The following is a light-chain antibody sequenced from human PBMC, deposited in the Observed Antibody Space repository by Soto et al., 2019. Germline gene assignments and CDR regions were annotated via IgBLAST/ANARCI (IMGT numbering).Light chain of an antibody. Sequence: EIVLTQSPGTLSLSPGERATLSCRASQSVSSSYLAWYQQKPGQAPRLLIYGASSRATGIPDRFSGSGSGTDFPLPLRRPEPEDFAVYYCQQYGSSPRTFGQGTKVEIK. CDR3: QQYGSSPRT. V-gene: IGKV3-20*01. CDR1: QSVSSSY. CDR2: GAS. J-gene: IGKJ1*01.